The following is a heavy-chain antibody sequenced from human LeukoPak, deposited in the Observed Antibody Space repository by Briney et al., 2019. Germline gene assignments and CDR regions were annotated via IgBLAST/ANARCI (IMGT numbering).Heavy chain of an antibody. V-gene: IGHV3-7*01. CDR2: KNKDGSEK. Sequence: PGGSQRLSCAASGFTFSSYLMSWVGQAPGKGGEWVANKNKDGSEKYYVDSVKGRFTISRDNAKNSLYLQMNSLRAEDTAVYYCARYHLIAAAGTEWFDPWGQGTLVTVSS. CDR1: GFTFSSYL. D-gene: IGHD6-13*01. CDR3: ARYHLIAAAGTEWFDP. J-gene: IGHJ5*02.